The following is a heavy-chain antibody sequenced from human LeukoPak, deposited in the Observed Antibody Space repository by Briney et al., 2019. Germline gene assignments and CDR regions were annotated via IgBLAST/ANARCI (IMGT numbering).Heavy chain of an antibody. D-gene: IGHD3-22*01. J-gene: IGHJ4*02. Sequence: SETLSLTCTVSGGSISSGGYYWSWIRQHPGKGLEWIGYIYYSGSTYYNPSLKSRVTISVDTSKNQFSLKLSSVTAADTAVYYRARGSYYDSSGYYYGPRYYFDYWGQGTLVTVSS. CDR2: IYYSGST. CDR1: GGSISSGGYY. V-gene: IGHV4-31*03. CDR3: ARGSYYDSSGYYYGPRYYFDY.